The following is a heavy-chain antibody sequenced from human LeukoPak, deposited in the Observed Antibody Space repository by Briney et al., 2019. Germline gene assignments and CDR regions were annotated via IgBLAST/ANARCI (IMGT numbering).Heavy chain of an antibody. V-gene: IGHV3-9*01. D-gene: IGHD1-26*01. CDR2: ISWNSGSI. CDR1: GFTFDDYA. CDR3: ARGGGVPFDI. Sequence: GGSLRLSCAASGFTFDDYAMHWVRQAPGKGLEWVSGISWNSGSIGYADSVKGRFTISRDNAKNSLYLQMNSLRAEDTAVYYCARGGGVPFDIWGQGTMVTASS. J-gene: IGHJ3*02.